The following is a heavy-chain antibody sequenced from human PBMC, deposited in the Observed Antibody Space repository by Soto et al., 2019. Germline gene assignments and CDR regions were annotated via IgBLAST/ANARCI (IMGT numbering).Heavy chain of an antibody. D-gene: IGHD6-13*01. J-gene: IGHJ4*02. CDR3: TTGYSSSWSYDY. V-gene: IGHV3-15*01. CDR1: GFTFSNAW. CDR2: IKSKTDGGTT. Sequence: EVQLVESGGGLVKPGGSLRLSCAASGFTFSNAWMSWVRQAPGKGLEWVGRIKSKTDGGTTDYAAPVKGRFTISRDDSKNTLYLQMNSLKTEDTAVYYCTTGYSSSWSYDYWGQGTLVTVSS.